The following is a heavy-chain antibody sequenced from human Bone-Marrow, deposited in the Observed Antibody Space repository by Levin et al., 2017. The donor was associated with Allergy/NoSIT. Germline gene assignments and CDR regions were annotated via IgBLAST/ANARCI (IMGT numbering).Heavy chain of an antibody. CDR1: GGSVSSYY. V-gene: IGHV4-59*08. J-gene: IGHJ5*02. CDR2: IYYTGTT. D-gene: IGHD3-10*01. Sequence: SETLSLTCSVSGGSVSSYYWSWIRQSPGKGLEWIGYIYYTGTTNYNPSFQNRVTISVDTSNDQLSLNLTSVTAADTAVYYCAIHFGRKNWFDPWGQGTLVVVSS. CDR3: AIHFGRKNWFDP.